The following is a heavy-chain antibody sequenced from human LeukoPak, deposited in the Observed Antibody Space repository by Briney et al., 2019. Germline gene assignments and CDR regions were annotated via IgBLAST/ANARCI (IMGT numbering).Heavy chain of an antibody. CDR3: ARGTYYSGSGPGNWFDP. D-gene: IGHD3-10*01. J-gene: IGHJ5*02. V-gene: IGHV3-11*01. CDR2: ITKKTAI. CDR1: GFSVTDYY. Sequence: PGGSLRLSCAASGFSVTDYYMNWIRQSPGKGLEWVSHITKKTAIEYADSEKGRFTISRDNANNLLLLQMDSLRPEDTGVYYCARGTYYSGSGPGNWFDPWGHGTLVTVSS.